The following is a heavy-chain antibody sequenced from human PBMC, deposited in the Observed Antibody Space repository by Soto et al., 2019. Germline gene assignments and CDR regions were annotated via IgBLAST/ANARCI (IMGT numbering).Heavy chain of an antibody. V-gene: IGHV4-4*07. CDR2: VYSSGTT. D-gene: IGHD1-20*01. CDR1: GGSPTPYS. CDR3: ARESGHNWAYEAY. J-gene: IGHJ4*02. Sequence: PSETLSLTCSFSGGSPTPYSFSWIRQPAGKGLQWIGRVYSSGTTQYNPSLRSRVTMSLDTSTNQFSLNLNSVTAADTAVYYCARESGHNWAYEAYWGQGTLVPVSS.